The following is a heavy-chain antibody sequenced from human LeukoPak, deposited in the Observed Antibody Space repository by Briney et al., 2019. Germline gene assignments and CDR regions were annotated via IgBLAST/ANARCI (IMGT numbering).Heavy chain of an antibody. CDR1: GFTFSSYA. CDR2: ISYDGSNK. CDR3: AKDSASKFYSSPYYFDY. V-gene: IGHV3-30-3*01. J-gene: IGHJ4*02. D-gene: IGHD6-13*01. Sequence: GRSLRLSCAASGFTFSSYAMHWVRQAPGKGLEWVAVISYDGSNKYYADSVKGRFTISRDNSKNTLYLQMNSLRAEDTAVYYCAKDSASKFYSSPYYFDYWGQGTLVTVSS.